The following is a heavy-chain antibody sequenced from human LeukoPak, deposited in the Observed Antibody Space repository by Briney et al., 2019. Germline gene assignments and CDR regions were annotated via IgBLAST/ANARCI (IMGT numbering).Heavy chain of an antibody. CDR1: GGSISSYY. J-gene: IGHJ6*03. CDR2: IYYSGST. CDR3: ARHSHSSSWPYYYYYYMDV. Sequence: SETLSLTCTVSGGSISSYYWSWIRQPPGKGLEWIGSIYYSGSTYYNPSLKSRVTISVDTSKNQFSLKLSSVTAADTAVYYCARHSHSSSWPYYYYYYMDVWGKGTTVTVSS. D-gene: IGHD6-13*01. V-gene: IGHV4-39*01.